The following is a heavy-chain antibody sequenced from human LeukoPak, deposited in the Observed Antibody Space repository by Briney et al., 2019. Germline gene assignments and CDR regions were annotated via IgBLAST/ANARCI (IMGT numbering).Heavy chain of an antibody. CDR1: GFKFSSYW. Sequence: PGGSLRLSCGASGFKFSSYWMHWVRQSPGRGPVWVSRISTDGRSAYYADSVKGRFTISRDNAKNTLYPQMNSLRAEDTAVYFCLRDVIRRGQGSLVTVAS. D-gene: IGHD2/OR15-2a*01. CDR2: ISTDGRSA. V-gene: IGHV3-74*01. CDR3: LRDVIR. J-gene: IGHJ4*02.